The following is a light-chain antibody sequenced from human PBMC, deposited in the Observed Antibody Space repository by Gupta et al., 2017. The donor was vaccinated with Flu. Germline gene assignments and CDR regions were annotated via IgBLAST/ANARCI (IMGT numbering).Light chain of an antibody. Sequence: PATLSVSPGERATLSCRASLNFGNYLAWYQKKPGQAPRLLIYETSYRAAGVPARFSGSGSGADFTLTISSLEPEDFAVYYCQQRSNWLLSFGGGTTVEIK. CDR3: QQRSNWLLS. CDR1: LNFGNY. J-gene: IGKJ4*01. V-gene: IGKV3-11*01. CDR2: ETS.